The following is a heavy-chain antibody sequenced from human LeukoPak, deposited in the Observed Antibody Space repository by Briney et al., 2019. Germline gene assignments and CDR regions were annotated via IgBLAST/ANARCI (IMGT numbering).Heavy chain of an antibody. CDR2: INWNGGST. CDR3: ARAIGGSYFPDP. Sequence: GGSLRLSCAASGFTFDDYGMSWVRQAPGKGLEWVSGINWNGGSTGYADSVKGRFAISRDNAKNSLYLQMNSLRAEDTALYYCARAIGGSYFPDPWGQGTLVTVSS. CDR1: GFTFDDYG. J-gene: IGHJ5*02. D-gene: IGHD1-26*01. V-gene: IGHV3-20*04.